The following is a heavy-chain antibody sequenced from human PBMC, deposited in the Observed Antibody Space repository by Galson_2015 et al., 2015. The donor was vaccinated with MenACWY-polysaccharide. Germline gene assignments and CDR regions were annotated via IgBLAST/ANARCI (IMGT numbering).Heavy chain of an antibody. CDR1: GFTFSSYA. J-gene: IGHJ4*02. D-gene: IGHD6-13*01. CDR3: AKDRYSSSWYFDY. CDR2: ISGSGGST. Sequence: SLRLSCAASGFTFSSYAMSWVCQVPGKGLEWVSGISGSGGSTYYADSVKGRFTTSSDNSKNMLYLQMNSLRAEDTAVYYCAKDRYSSSWYFDYWGQGTLVTVSS. V-gene: IGHV3-23*01.